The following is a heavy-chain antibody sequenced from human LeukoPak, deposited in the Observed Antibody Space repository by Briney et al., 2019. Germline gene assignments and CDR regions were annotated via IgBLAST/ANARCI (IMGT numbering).Heavy chain of an antibody. J-gene: IGHJ6*02. CDR3: ARVGYYYYGMDV. CDR2: IYYSGST. CDR1: GGSISSYY. Sequence: SETLSLTCTVSGGSISSYYLSWIRQPPGKGLEWIGYIYYSGSTNYNPSLKSRVTISADTSKSQLSLKLSSVTAADTAVYYCARVGYYYYGMDVWGQGTTVTVSS. V-gene: IGHV4-59*01.